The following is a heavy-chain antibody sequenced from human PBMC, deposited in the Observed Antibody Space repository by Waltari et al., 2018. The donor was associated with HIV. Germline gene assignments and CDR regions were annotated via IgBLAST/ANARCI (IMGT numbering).Heavy chain of an antibody. CDR3: VKDPTTITRGYFDL. Sequence: EEQLLESGGGLGQTGGCLRLSSVASGFTFRNYTISWPRQIPGKGLEWVAGLTSAGSITYHADSVQGRFIISRDNSKHTLFLQMTNLRVEDTAVYYCVKDPTTITRGYFDLWGRGTLVTVSS. CDR1: GFTFRNYT. D-gene: IGHD4-4*01. V-gene: IGHV3-23*01. CDR2: LTSAGSIT. J-gene: IGHJ2*01.